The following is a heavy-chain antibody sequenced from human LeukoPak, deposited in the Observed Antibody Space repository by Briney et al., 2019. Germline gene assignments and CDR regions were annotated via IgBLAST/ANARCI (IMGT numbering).Heavy chain of an antibody. CDR3: AKDRRGAKTPDY. Sequence: PGRSLRLSCAASGFTFSSYAMHWVRQAPGKGLEWVAVISYDGSNKYYADSVKGRFTISRDNSKNTLYLQMNSLRAEDTAVYYCAKDRRGAKTPDYWGQGTLVTVSS. CDR2: ISYDGSNK. J-gene: IGHJ4*02. CDR1: GFTFSSYA. D-gene: IGHD1-26*01. V-gene: IGHV3-30*04.